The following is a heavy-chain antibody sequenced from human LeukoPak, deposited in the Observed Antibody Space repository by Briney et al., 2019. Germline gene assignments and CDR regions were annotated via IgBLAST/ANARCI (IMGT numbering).Heavy chain of an antibody. CDR2: IAEEGSNK. CDR3: AKGGYFDYYYGMDV. V-gene: IGHV3-30*18. Sequence: GGSLRLSCAASGFTFSSYGTHWVRQAPGKGRGWVAVIAEEGSNKYYADSVKGRFTISRDNSKHTLYLQMNSLRAEDTAVYYRAKGGYFDYYYGMDVWGQGPTVTVSS. J-gene: IGHJ6*02. D-gene: IGHD3-9*01. CDR1: GFTFSSYG.